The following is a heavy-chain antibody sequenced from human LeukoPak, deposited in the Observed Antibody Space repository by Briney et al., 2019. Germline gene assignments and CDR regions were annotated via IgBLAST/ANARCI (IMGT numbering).Heavy chain of an antibody. V-gene: IGHV1-18*01. CDR3: ARSPKLGIPRSSIVAPDY. CDR1: GYTFTSYG. CDR2: ISAYNGNT. J-gene: IGHJ4*02. D-gene: IGHD7-27*01. Sequence: ASVKVSCKASGYTFTSYGISWVRQAPGQGLEWMGWISAYNGNTNYAQKLQGRVTMTTDTSTSTAYMELRSLRSDDTAVYYCARSPKLGIPRSSIVAPDYWGQGTLVTVSS.